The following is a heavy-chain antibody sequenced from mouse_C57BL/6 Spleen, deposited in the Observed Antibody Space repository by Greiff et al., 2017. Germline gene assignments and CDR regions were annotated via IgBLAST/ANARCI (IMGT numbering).Heavy chain of an antibody. CDR1: GYTFTDYY. CDR2: IYPGSGNT. V-gene: IGHV1-76*01. D-gene: IGHD2-1*01. J-gene: IGHJ4*01. CDR3: ARSDYGNYPAMDY. Sequence: QVHVKQSGAELVRPGASVKLSCKASGYTFTDYYINWVKQRPGQGLEWIARIYPGSGNTYYNEKFKGKATLTAEKSSSTAYMQLSSLTSEDSAVYFCARSDYGNYPAMDYWGQGTSVTVSS.